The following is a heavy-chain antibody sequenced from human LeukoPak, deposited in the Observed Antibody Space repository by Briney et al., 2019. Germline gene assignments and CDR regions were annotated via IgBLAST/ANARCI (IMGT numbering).Heavy chain of an antibody. CDR1: GYSFTSYW. D-gene: IGHD3-16*02. Sequence: GESLKISCKGSGYSFTSYWIGWVRQMPGKGLEWMGIIYPGDSDTRYSPSFQGQVTISAAQSISTAYLKWSSLKASDTAMYYCARLITFGGVIVTLDYWGQGTLVTVSS. CDR3: ARLITFGGVIVTLDY. V-gene: IGHV5-51*01. CDR2: IYPGDSDT. J-gene: IGHJ4*02.